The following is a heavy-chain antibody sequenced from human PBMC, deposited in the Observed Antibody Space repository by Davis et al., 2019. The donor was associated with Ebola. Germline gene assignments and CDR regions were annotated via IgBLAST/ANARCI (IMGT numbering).Heavy chain of an antibody. CDR1: GYSFTSYY. D-gene: IGHD6-6*01. J-gene: IGHJ6*02. V-gene: IGHV1-3*01. Sequence: AASVKVSCKASGYSFTSYYMHWVRQAPGQRLEWMGWINAGNGNTKYSQKFQGRVTITRDTSASTAYMELSSLRSEDTAVYYCAILYSSSSPYYYYYGMDVWGQGTTVTVSS. CDR2: INAGNGNT. CDR3: AILYSSSSPYYYYYGMDV.